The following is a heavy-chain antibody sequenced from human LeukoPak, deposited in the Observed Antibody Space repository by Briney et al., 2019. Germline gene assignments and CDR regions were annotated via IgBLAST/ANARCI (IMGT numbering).Heavy chain of an antibody. D-gene: IGHD3-16*01. CDR2: INPSGGST. CDR3: ARAPGGRNNWFDP. V-gene: IGHV1-46*01. J-gene: IGHJ5*02. CDR1: GYTFTSYY. Sequence: ASVKVSCKASGYTFTSYYMHWVRQAPGQGLEWMGIINPSGGSTSYAQKFQGRVTITADKSTSTAYMELSSLRSEDTAVYYCARAPGGRNNWFDPWGQGTLVTVSS.